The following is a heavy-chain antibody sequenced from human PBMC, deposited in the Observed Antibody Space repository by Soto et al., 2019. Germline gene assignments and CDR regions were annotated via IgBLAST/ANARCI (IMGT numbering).Heavy chain of an antibody. CDR1: GFTFSSYA. V-gene: IGHV3-23*01. CDR3: AKVPLELRGRKGYYFDY. D-gene: IGHD1-7*01. CDR2: ISGSGGST. Sequence: GGSLRLSCAASGFTFSSYAMSWVRQAPGKGLEWVSAISGSGGSTYYADSVKGRFTISRDNSKNTLYLQMNSLRAEDTAVYYCAKVPLELRGRKGYYFDYWGQGTLVTVYS. J-gene: IGHJ4*02.